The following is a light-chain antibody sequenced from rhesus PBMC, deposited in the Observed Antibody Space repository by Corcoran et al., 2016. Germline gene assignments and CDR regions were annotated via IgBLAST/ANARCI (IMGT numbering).Light chain of an antibody. J-gene: IGKJ1*01. CDR1: QSLLHSDGNTY. CDR2: KVT. Sequence: DIVMTQTPLSLPVTPGEPASISCRSSQSLLHSDGNTYLDWYLQKPGQSPRLLSYKVTNRESGVPDRVSGSGSGTDFTLKISRVGPEDVGVYYCMQNTKDPTFGQGTKVEIK. CDR3: MQNTKDPT. V-gene: IGKV2S2*01.